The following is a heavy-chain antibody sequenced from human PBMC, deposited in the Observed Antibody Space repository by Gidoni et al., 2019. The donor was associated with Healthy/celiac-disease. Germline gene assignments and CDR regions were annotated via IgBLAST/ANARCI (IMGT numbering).Heavy chain of an antibody. CDR2: IYSGGST. Sequence: EVQLVESGGGLVQPGGSLRLSCAASGFTVSSNYMCWVRQAPGKGLEWVSVIYSGGSTYYADSVKGRFTISRDNSKNTLYLQMNSLRAEDTAVYYCARDYDFWSGYFGYWGQGTLVTVSS. J-gene: IGHJ4*02. D-gene: IGHD3-3*01. V-gene: IGHV3-66*01. CDR1: GFTVSSNY. CDR3: ARDYDFWSGYFGY.